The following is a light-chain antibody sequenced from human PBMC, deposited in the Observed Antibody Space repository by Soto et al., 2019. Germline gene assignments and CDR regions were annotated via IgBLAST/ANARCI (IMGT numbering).Light chain of an antibody. CDR1: SSDVGGSKY. J-gene: IGLJ3*02. CDR2: DVS. Sequence: QSVLTQPASVSGSPGQSITISCTGTSSDVGGSKYVSWYQQPPGKAPRIIIYDVSDRPSGVSYRFSGSKSGNTASLTISGLQAEDEADYYCGSYTIFNTMVFGGVTKVTVL. V-gene: IGLV2-14*01. CDR3: GSYTIFNTMV.